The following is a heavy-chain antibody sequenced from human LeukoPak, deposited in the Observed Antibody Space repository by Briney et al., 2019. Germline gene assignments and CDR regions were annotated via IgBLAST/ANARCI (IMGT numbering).Heavy chain of an antibody. CDR2: ICTAGDT. Sequence: GGSLRLSCAASGCTFSSYDMHWVRQATGKGLEWVSAICTAGDTYYPGSVKGRFTISRENAKNSLYLQMNSLRAEDTAVYYCARHESNMYYYGMDVWGQGTTVTVSS. J-gene: IGHJ6*02. D-gene: IGHD2/OR15-2a*01. CDR1: GCTFSSYD. CDR3: ARHESNMYYYGMDV. V-gene: IGHV3-13*01.